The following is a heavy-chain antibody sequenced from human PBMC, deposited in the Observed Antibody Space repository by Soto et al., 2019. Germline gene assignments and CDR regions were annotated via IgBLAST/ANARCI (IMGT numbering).Heavy chain of an antibody. Sequence: PGGSLRLSCAASGFTFSSYAMHWVRQAPGKGLEWVAVISYDGSNKYYADSVKGRFTISRDNSKNTLYLQMNSLRAEDTAVYYCARGAPGYCSGGSCLPGRYWGQGTLVTVSS. D-gene: IGHD2-15*01. J-gene: IGHJ4*02. CDR3: ARGAPGYCSGGSCLPGRY. CDR2: ISYDGSNK. V-gene: IGHV3-30-3*01. CDR1: GFTFSSYA.